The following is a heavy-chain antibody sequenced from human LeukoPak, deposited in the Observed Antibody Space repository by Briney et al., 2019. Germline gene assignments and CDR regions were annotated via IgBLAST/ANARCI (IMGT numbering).Heavy chain of an antibody. CDR3: ARNPSNYYFDWFDP. J-gene: IGHJ5*02. D-gene: IGHD2/OR15-2a*01. CDR1: GYTFTNYG. CDR2: MNPNSGNT. V-gene: IGHV1-8*03. Sequence: GASVKVSCKASGYTFTNYGISWVRQATGQGLEWMGWMNPNSGNTGYAQKFQGRVTITRNTSISTAYMELSSLRSEDTAVYYCARNPSNYYFDWFDPWGQGTLVTVSS.